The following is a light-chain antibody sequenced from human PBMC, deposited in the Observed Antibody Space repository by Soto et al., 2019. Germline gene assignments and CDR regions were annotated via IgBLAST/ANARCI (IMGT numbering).Light chain of an antibody. J-gene: IGLJ1*01. CDR3: SSYTSTRTYV. CDR1: SSDVGGYNF. V-gene: IGLV2-14*03. CDR2: DVT. Sequence: VLTQPASLSGAPGQSGTISCPGTSSDVGGYNFVTWHQQFPGKAPKLMIFDVTNRPSGVSHRFSGSKSGNTASLTISGLQAEDEADYYCSSYTSTRTYVFGSGTKVTVL.